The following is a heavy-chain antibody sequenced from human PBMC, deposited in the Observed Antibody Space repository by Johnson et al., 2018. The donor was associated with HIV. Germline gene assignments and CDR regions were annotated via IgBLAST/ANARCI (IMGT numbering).Heavy chain of an antibody. V-gene: IGHV3-30*02. CDR2: IRYDGSNK. CDR3: AKRYSGSLRDTFDI. D-gene: IGHD1-26*01. J-gene: IGHJ3*02. Sequence: QVQLVESGGGLVQPGRSLRLSCAASGFTFSSYGMHWVRQAPGKGLEWVAFIRYDGSNKYYADSVKGRFTISRDNSKNTLYLQMNSLRAEDTAVYYCAKRYSGSLRDTFDIWGQGTMVTVSS. CDR1: GFTFSSYG.